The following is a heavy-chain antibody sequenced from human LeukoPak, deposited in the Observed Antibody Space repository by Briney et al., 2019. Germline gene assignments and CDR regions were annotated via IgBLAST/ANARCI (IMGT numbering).Heavy chain of an antibody. D-gene: IGHD3-3*01. Sequence: PSETLSLTCTVSGGSISSGGYYWSWIRQPPGKGLEWIGYIYHSGSTYYNPSLKSRVTISVDRSKNQFSLKLSSVTAADTAVYYCARALLYDFYFDYWGQGTLVTVSS. J-gene: IGHJ4*02. CDR1: GGSISSGGYY. CDR2: IYHSGST. CDR3: ARALLYDFYFDY. V-gene: IGHV4-30-2*01.